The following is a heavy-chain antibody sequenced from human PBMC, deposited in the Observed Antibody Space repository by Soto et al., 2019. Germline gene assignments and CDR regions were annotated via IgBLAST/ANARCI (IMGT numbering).Heavy chain of an antibody. J-gene: IGHJ6*02. V-gene: IGHV3-48*02. CDR2: ISSSSSTI. CDR3: ARDPGAYCTNGVCSGYYYYYGMDV. CDR1: GFTFSSYS. D-gene: IGHD2-8*01. Sequence: EVQLVESGGGLVQPGGSLRLSCAASGFTFSSYSMNWVRQAPGKGLEWVSYISSSSSTIYYADSVKGRFTISRDNAKNSLYLLMNSLRDEDTAVYYCARDPGAYCTNGVCSGYYYYYGMDVWGQGTTVTVSS.